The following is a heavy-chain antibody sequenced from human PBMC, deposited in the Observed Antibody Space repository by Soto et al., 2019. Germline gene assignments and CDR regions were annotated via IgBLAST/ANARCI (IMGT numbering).Heavy chain of an antibody. CDR2: IYYSGST. CDR3: ARHPITVVTYNY. Sequence: XATLSLTCTVSGGSISSSSYYWGWIRQPPGKGLEWIGSIYYSGSTYYNPSLKSRVTISVDTSKNQFSLKLSSVTAADTAVYYCARHPITVVTYNYWGQGTLVTVPS. CDR1: GGSISSSSYY. V-gene: IGHV4-39*01. D-gene: IGHD2-21*02. J-gene: IGHJ4*02.